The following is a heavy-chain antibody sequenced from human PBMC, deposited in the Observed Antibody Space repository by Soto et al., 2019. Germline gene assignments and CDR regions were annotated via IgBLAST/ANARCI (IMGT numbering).Heavy chain of an antibody. Sequence: SETLSLTCAVYGGSFSGYYWSWIRQPPGKGLEWIGEINHSGSTNYNPSLKSRVTISVDTSKNQFSLKLSSVTAADTAVYYCALEHSSGYEDSSDYWGQGTLVTVYS. V-gene: IGHV4-34*01. CDR3: ALEHSSGYEDSSDY. CDR2: INHSGST. D-gene: IGHD3-22*01. CDR1: GGSFSGYY. J-gene: IGHJ4*02.